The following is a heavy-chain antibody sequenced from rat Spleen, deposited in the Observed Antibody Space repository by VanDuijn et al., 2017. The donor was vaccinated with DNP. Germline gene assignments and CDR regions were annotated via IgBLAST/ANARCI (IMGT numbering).Heavy chain of an antibody. CDR2: ITYVGSIT. D-gene: IGHD1-2*01. V-gene: IGHV5-7*01. CDR1: GFTFSDYD. Sequence: EVQLVESGGGLVQPGGSLKLSCAASGFTFSDYDMGWVRQAPETGLEWVTTITYVGSITYYRDSVKGRFTISRDNAKSTLYLQMDSLRSEDTATYYCARHDYYSSPYYAMDAWGQGTSVTVSS. CDR3: ARHDYYSSPYYAMDA. J-gene: IGHJ4*01.